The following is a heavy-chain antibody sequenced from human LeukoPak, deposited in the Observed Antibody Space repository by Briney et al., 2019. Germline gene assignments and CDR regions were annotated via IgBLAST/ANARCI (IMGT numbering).Heavy chain of an antibody. Sequence: PGGSLRLSCAASGFTVSSNYMSWVRQAPGKGLEWVSIIYSGGSTYYADSVKGRFTISRDDSKNTLYLQMNSLRVEDTAVYYCARISRVGANDYWGQGTLVTVSS. J-gene: IGHJ4*02. CDR2: IYSGGST. CDR1: GFTVSSNY. V-gene: IGHV3-66*01. CDR3: ARISRVGANDY. D-gene: IGHD1-26*01.